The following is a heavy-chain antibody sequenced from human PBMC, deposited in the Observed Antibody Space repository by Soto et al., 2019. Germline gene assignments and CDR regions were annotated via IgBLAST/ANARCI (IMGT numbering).Heavy chain of an antibody. CDR3: ARGVTSGSCPHFDY. CDR1: GGSFSSYS. V-gene: IGHV1-69*12. Sequence: QVQLVQSGAEVKEPGSSVRVSCKASGGSFSSYSFSWVRQAPGQGLAWMGGFRPIFGASNYAQKLLVILTITADESTSTAYMELRSLKFEDTDVYYCARGVTSGSCPHFDYLGQGTLVTVSS. D-gene: IGHD1-26*01. CDR2: FRPIFGAS. J-gene: IGHJ4*02.